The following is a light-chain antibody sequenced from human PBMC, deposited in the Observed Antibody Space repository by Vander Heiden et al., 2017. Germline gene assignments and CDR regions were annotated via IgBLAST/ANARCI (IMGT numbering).Light chain of an antibody. Sequence: DIQLTQSPSFLSASVGDRVTITCRASQDIGNFLAWYQQKAGEAPKLLIDAMSTLQSGVPARFSGSRSGTGFTLTISSLQPEDFATYFCQQLNDFPLTFGGGTKVDIK. CDR1: QDIGNF. V-gene: IGKV1-9*01. CDR3: QQLNDFPLT. CDR2: AMS. J-gene: IGKJ4*01.